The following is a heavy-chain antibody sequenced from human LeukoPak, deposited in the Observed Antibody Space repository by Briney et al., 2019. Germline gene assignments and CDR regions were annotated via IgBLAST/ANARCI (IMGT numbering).Heavy chain of an antibody. Sequence: SETLSLTCTVSGNSISSSSYYWVWIRQPPGKGLEWIGSINYYGKTYYNPSVKSRVTISVDTSKNQFSLMVRSVTAVDTAVYYCGRSAGFVHFDHWGQGTLVTVTS. CDR2: INYYGKT. CDR3: GRSAGFVHFDH. D-gene: IGHD3-16*01. CDR1: GNSISSSSYY. J-gene: IGHJ4*02. V-gene: IGHV4-39*07.